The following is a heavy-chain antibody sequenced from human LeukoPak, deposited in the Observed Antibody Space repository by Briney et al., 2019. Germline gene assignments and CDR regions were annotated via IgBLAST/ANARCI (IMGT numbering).Heavy chain of an antibody. CDR3: ARVPSSYYYGMDV. D-gene: IGHD2-2*01. J-gene: IGHJ6*02. CDR2: INPSDGST. V-gene: IGHV1-46*01. Sequence: ASVKVSCKASGYAFTSYYIHWVRQAPGQGLEWMGIINPSDGSTSYAQKFQDRVTMTRDTSMSTVYMELRSLRSEDTAVYFCARVPSSYYYGMDVWGQGTTVTVSS. CDR1: GYAFTSYY.